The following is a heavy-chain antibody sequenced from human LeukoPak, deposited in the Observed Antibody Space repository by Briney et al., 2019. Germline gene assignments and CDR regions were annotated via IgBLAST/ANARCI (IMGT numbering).Heavy chain of an antibody. CDR3: ARGPRRGYAYYFDY. J-gene: IGHJ4*02. CDR1: GGSVSSDRYF. V-gene: IGHV4-61*01. Sequence: SETLSLTCTVSGGSVSSDRYFWSWIRQPPGMGLEWIGYIYYSGSTNYNPSLKSRVTISVDTSKNQFSLKLSSVTAADTAVYYCARGPRRGYAYYFDYWGQGTLVTVSS. D-gene: IGHD2-2*01. CDR2: IYYSGST.